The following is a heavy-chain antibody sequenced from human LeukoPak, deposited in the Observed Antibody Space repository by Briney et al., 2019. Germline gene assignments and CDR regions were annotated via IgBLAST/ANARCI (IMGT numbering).Heavy chain of an antibody. Sequence: ASVKVSCKASGYTLTGYYMHWVRQAPGQGLEWMGWINPNSGGTNYAQKFQGRVTMTRDTSISTAYMELSRLRSDDTAVYYCARVISGSYWTVFDYWGQGTLVTVSS. D-gene: IGHD1-26*01. CDR2: INPNSGGT. CDR1: GYTLTGYY. J-gene: IGHJ4*02. CDR3: ARVISGSYWTVFDY. V-gene: IGHV1-2*02.